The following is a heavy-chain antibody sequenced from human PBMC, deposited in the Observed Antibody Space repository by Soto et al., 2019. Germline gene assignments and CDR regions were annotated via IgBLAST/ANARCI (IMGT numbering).Heavy chain of an antibody. D-gene: IGHD5-18*01. J-gene: IGHJ4*02. V-gene: IGHV1-69*01. Sequence: QVQLVQSGPEVKKPGSSVKVSCKASGDTFNSYVITWVRQAPGQGLEWLGGIITAFGTTSYAQNFQDRLTITADEAATPDHMGLSSLTSDDTAMYYCTRSYGYTFGGNLDNWGEGTLVTVSS. CDR1: GDTFNSYV. CDR2: IITAFGTT. CDR3: TRSYGYTFGGNLDN.